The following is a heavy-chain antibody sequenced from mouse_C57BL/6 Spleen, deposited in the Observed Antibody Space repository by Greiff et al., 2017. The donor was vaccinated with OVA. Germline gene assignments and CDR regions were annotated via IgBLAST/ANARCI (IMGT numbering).Heavy chain of an antibody. CDR1: GFTFSDYG. CDR3: ARRKAYDYDWFAY. D-gene: IGHD2-4*01. V-gene: IGHV5-17*01. CDR2: ISSGSSTI. Sequence: EVKLVESGGGLVKPGGSLKLSCAASGFTFSDYGMHWVRQAPETGLEWVAYISSGSSTIYYAGTVKGRFNISRDNAKNTLLLQMTSLRSEDTAMYYWARRKAYDYDWFAYWGQGTLVTVSA. J-gene: IGHJ3*01.